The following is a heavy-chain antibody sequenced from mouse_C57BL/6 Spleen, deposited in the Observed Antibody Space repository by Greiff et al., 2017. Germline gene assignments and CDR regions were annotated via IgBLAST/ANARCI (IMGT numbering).Heavy chain of an antibody. CDR2: ISSGGDYI. J-gene: IGHJ2*01. CDR1: GFTFSSYA. V-gene: IGHV5-9-1*02. D-gene: IGHD2-4*01. Sequence: EVKLMESGEGLVKPGGSLKLSCAASGFTFSSYAMSWVRQTPEKRLEWVAYISSGGDYIYYADTVKGRFTISRDNARNTLYLQMSSLKSEDTAMYYCTRDRDDYLFDYWGQGTTLTVSS. CDR3: TRDRDDYLFDY.